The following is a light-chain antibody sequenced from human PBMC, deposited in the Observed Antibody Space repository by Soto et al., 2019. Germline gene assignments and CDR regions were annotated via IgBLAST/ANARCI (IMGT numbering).Light chain of an antibody. CDR3: CSYAGSYVYV. Sequence: QSALAQPRSVSGSPGQSVSISCTGTSSDVGGYNYVSWYQQHPGKAPKLMLHDVSKRPSGVPDRFSGSKSGNTASLTISGLQAEDEADYYCCSYAGSYVYVFGTGTKGTVL. CDR1: SSDVGGYNY. V-gene: IGLV2-11*01. CDR2: DVS. J-gene: IGLJ1*01.